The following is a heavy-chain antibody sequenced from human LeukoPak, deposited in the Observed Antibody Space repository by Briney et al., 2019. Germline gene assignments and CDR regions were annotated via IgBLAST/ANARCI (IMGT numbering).Heavy chain of an antibody. Sequence: GGSLRLSCAASGFTFSNSGMTWVRQAPGKGLEWVSLISGGGGGTYYADSLKGRFTISRDNSKNTLYLQMNSLRAEDTAVYYCARDQHGFVDYWGQGTLVTVSS. V-gene: IGHV3-23*01. CDR3: ARDQHGFVDY. CDR1: GFTFSNSG. CDR2: ISGGGGGT. J-gene: IGHJ4*02. D-gene: IGHD2-21*01.